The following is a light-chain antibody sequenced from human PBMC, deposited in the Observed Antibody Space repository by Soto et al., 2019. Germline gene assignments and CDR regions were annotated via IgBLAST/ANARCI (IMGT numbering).Light chain of an antibody. CDR2: EVS. CDR3: LQSLHFPVT. Sequence: DIVMTQTPLSLSVTPGQPASISCKSSQSLLHSNGKTYLYWYLQKPGQPPQLLIYEVSNRFSVVXDXFSGSGSGTDFTLKISRVEAEDVGIYYCLQSLHFPVTFGGGTKVEIK. CDR1: QSLLHSNGKTY. J-gene: IGKJ4*01. V-gene: IGKV2D-29*01.